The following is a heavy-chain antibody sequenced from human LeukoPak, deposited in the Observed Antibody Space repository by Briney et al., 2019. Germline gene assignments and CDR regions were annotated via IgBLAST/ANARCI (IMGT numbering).Heavy chain of an antibody. CDR1: GGSISRYY. CDR3: ARRGSASTWFWFDP. J-gene: IGHJ5*02. D-gene: IGHD6-13*01. Sequence: SETLSLTCTVSGGSISRYYWNWIRQPPGKGLEWIGFIYYGGSTNYNPSLKSRVTMSVDKSKNQFSLKLSSVTAADTAVYYCARRGSASTWFWFDPWGQGTLVTVSS. CDR2: IYYGGST. V-gene: IGHV4-59*08.